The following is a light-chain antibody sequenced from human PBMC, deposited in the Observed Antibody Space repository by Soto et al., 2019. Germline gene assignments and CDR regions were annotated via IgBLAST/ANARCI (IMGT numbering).Light chain of an antibody. Sequence: EIVLTQSPATLSLSPGERATLSCRASQGVSSYLAWYQQKPGQAPRLLIYDASSRATGIPDRFSGSGSGTDFTLTISRLEPEDFAVYYCQQYGSSPRTFGQGTKLEIK. V-gene: IGKV3-20*01. CDR2: DAS. CDR3: QQYGSSPRT. CDR1: QGVSSY. J-gene: IGKJ2*01.